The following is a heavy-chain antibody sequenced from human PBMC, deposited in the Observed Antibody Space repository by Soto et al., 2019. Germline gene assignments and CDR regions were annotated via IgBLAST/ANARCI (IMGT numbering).Heavy chain of an antibody. CDR3: ANEGHYYYGMDV. CDR2: ISYDGSNK. CDR1: GFTFSSYG. V-gene: IGHV3-30*18. Sequence: QVQLVESGGGVVQPGRSLRLSCAASGFTFSSYGMHWVRQAPGKGLEWVGVISYDGSNKYYADSVKGRFTISRDNSKNALYLQMNSLRAEDTAVYYCANEGHYYYGMDVWGQGTTVTVSS. J-gene: IGHJ6*02.